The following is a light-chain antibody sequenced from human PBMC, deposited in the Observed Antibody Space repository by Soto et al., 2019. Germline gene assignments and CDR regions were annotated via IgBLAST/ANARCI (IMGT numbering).Light chain of an antibody. V-gene: IGKV3D-20*02. CDR1: QSVSSS. CDR2: DAS. CDR3: QQRGDWPLT. J-gene: IGKJ4*01. Sequence: EIVLTQSPGTLSLSPGERATLSCRASQSVSSSLAWYQQKPGLAPTLLISDASSRASGVPDRFTGGGSGTDFTLTIRRLEPEDFALYYCQQRGDWPLTFGGGTKVDIK.